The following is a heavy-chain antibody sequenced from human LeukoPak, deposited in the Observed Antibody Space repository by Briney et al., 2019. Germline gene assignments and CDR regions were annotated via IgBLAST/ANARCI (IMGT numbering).Heavy chain of an antibody. J-gene: IGHJ4*02. CDR2: IYPGDSDT. CDR1: GYTFTSYG. Sequence: GASVKVSCKASGYTFTSYGISWVRQMPGKGLEWMGIIYPGDSDTRYSPSFQGQVTISADKSISTAYLQWSSLKASDTVMYYCARLRYSSSPLDYWGQGTLVTVSS. V-gene: IGHV5-51*01. CDR3: ARLRYSSSPLDY. D-gene: IGHD6-6*01.